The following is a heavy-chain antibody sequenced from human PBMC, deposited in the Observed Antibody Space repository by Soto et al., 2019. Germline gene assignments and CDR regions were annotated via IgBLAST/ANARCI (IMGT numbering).Heavy chain of an antibody. Sequence: QVQLVQSGAEVKKPGSSVKVSCKASGGTFSSYTISWVRQAPGQGLEWMGRIIPILGIANYAQKFQGRVTITADKSTSTAYMELSSQRSEDTVVYYCARLAAALGRDIWGQGTMFTVSS. V-gene: IGHV1-69*02. J-gene: IGHJ3*02. D-gene: IGHD6-13*01. CDR1: GGTFSSYT. CDR3: ARLAAALGRDI. CDR2: IIPILGIA.